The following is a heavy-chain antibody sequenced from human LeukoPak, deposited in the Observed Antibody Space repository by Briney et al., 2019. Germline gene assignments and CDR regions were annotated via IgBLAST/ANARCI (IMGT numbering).Heavy chain of an antibody. D-gene: IGHD3-16*01. V-gene: IGHV3-33*01. CDR2: IWYDGSNK. Sequence: GGSLRLSCAASGFTFSSYGMHWVRQAPGKGLEWVAVIWYDGSNKYYADSVKGRFTISRDNSKNTLYLQMNSLRAEDTAVYYCARSKPSVWESIDYWGQGTLVTVSS. J-gene: IGHJ4*02. CDR3: ARSKPSVWESIDY. CDR1: GFTFSSYG.